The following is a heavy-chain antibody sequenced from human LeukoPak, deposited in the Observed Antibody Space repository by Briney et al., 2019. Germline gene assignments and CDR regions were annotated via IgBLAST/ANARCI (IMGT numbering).Heavy chain of an antibody. Sequence: SETLSLTCAVYGGSLSGYYWSWIRQPPGKGLEWIGEINHSGSTNYNPSLKSRVTISVDTSKNQLSLKLSPMTAADTAVYYCARQWLVSPLFDYWGQGTLVTVSS. CDR1: GGSLSGYY. J-gene: IGHJ4*02. V-gene: IGHV4-34*01. D-gene: IGHD6-19*01. CDR2: INHSGST. CDR3: ARQWLVSPLFDY.